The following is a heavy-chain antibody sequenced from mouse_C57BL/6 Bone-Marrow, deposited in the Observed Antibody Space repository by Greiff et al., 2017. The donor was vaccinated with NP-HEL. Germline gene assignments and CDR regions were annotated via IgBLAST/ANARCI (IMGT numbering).Heavy chain of an antibody. CDR3: ARWNFSRAY. CDR2: IYPGDGDT. J-gene: IGHJ3*01. CDR1: GYAFSSSW. Sequence: VQLQQSGPELVKPGASVKISCKASGYAFSSSWMNWVKQRPGQGLEWIGRIYPGDGDTNYNGKFKGKATLTADKSSSTAYMQLSSLTSEDAAVYFCARWNFSRAYWGQGTLVTVSA. V-gene: IGHV1-82*01.